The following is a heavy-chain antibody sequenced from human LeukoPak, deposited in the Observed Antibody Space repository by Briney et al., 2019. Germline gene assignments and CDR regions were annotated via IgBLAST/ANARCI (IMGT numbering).Heavy chain of an antibody. Sequence: ASVKVSCKAFGYTFTDYHMHWVRQAPGQGLEWMGWINPNSGDTNYAQKFQGRVTMTRDTTISTAYMELSRLRSDDTAVFYCATLMAHLDYWGQGTLVTVSS. J-gene: IGHJ4*02. CDR1: GYTFTDYH. V-gene: IGHV1-2*02. D-gene: IGHD2-8*01. CDR2: INPNSGDT. CDR3: ATLMAHLDY.